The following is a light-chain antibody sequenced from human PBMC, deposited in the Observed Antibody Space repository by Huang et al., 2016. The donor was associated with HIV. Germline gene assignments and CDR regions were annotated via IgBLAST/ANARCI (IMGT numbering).Light chain of an antibody. V-gene: IGKV1-5*03. CDR1: QGISTW. J-gene: IGKJ1*01. CDR2: KAS. Sequence: DIQVTQSPSTLSAFVGDRVNITCRTSQGISTWLAWYQQRPGKAPNLLISKASNLETWVPSRFSGNGSGTEFTLTINDLQPDDLATYYCQHQWTFGQGTKVEIK. CDR3: QHQWT.